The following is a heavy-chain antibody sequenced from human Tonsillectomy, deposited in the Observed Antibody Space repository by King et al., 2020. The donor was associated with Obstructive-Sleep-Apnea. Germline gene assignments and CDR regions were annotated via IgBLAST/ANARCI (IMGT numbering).Heavy chain of an antibody. Sequence: QLQESGPGLVKPSETLSLRCTVSGGSVSSNTHYWGWIRQPPGKGLECIGSIYYSGNTSYNPSLKSRITISVDTSKNQFSLNLSSVTAADTAMYYCARVVAITADYNFDYWGRGTLVTVSS. J-gene: IGHJ4*02. CDR1: GGSVSSNTHY. D-gene: IGHD6-13*01. CDR2: IYYSGNT. CDR3: ARVVAITADYNFDY. V-gene: IGHV4-39*07.